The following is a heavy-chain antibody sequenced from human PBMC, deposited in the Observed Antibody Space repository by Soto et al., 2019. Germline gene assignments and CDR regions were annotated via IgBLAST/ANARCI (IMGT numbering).Heavy chain of an antibody. CDR3: AHMPPLYSYGYYFDY. CDR2: IYWDDDK. Sequence: QITLKESGPPLVKPTQTLTLTCTFSGFSLSTSGVGVGWIRQPPGKALEWLALIYWDDDKRYSPSLKSRLTITKDTSKNQVVLTMTNMDPVDTATYYCAHMPPLYSYGYYFDYWGQGTLVTVSS. D-gene: IGHD5-18*01. J-gene: IGHJ4*02. V-gene: IGHV2-5*02. CDR1: GFSLSTSGVG.